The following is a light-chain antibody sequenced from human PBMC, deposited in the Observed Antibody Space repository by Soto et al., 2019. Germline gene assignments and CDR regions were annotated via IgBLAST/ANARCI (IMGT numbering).Light chain of an antibody. V-gene: IGKV3-15*01. CDR1: QTVSSD. CDR3: QQYKKWPPIT. J-gene: IGKJ5*01. Sequence: IVVTRSAATLSVSPGERATVSCRPSQTVSSDLGWYQPRPGQAPTLLICGASTMASGIPARFSGSGSGTEFTLTFSCLQSEDFAFYYCQQYKKWPPITFGQGTRLEI. CDR2: GAS.